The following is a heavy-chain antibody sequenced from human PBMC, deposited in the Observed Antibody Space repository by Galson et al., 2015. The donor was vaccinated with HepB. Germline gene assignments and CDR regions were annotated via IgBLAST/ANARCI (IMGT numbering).Heavy chain of an antibody. CDR2: VNTGNGNT. CDR1: GYFFTIYN. D-gene: IGHD5-24*01. Sequence: SVKVSCKASGYFFTIYNIHWVRQAPGQRLEWMGRVNTGNGNTKYSQKFQDRVTLTRDTSATTAYMELSSLESEDTAVYYCARGGQWPQFYYFDYWGRGTLVTVSS. J-gene: IGHJ4*02. CDR3: ARGGQWPQFYYFDY. V-gene: IGHV1-3*04.